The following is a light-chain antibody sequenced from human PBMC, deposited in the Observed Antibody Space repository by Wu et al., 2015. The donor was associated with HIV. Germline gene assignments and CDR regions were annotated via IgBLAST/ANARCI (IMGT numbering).Light chain of an antibody. Sequence: AIRMTQSPSSLSASTGDRVTITCRANQSISGYLAWYQQKPGQAPKLLIYAASTLQSGVPSRFSGGGPGTDFTLTISCLQSEDFATYYCQKYNTAPWTFGQGTKVEMK. J-gene: IGKJ1*01. CDR2: AAS. V-gene: IGKV1-8*01. CDR3: QKYNTAPWT. CDR1: QSISGY.